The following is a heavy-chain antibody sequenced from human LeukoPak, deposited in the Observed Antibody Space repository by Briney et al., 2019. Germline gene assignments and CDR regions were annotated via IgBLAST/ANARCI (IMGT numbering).Heavy chain of an antibody. CDR1: GYTFTSYG. J-gene: IGHJ3*02. D-gene: IGHD3-10*01. V-gene: IGHV1-18*01. Sequence: ASVKVSCKASGYTFTSYGISWVRQAPGQGLEWMGCLSAYNGNTNYAQKLQGRVTMTTDTSTSTAYMELRSLRSDDTAVYYCARGGWTTMVKGAFDIWGQGTMVTVSS. CDR2: LSAYNGNT. CDR3: ARGGWTTMVKGAFDI.